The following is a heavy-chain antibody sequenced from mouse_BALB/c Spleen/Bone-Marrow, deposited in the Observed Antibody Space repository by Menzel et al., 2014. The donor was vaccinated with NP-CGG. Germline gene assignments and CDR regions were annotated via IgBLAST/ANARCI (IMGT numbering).Heavy chain of an antibody. V-gene: IGHV5-17*02. CDR3: ARRYRYDYFDY. CDR1: GFTFSSFG. J-gene: IGHJ2*01. CDR2: ISSGSSTI. Sequence: EVQLVESGGGLVQPGGSRKLSCAASGFTFSSFGVHWVRQAPEKELEWVAYISSGSSTIYYADTVKGRFTISRDNPKNTLFLEMTSLRSEDTAKYYCARRYRYDYFDYWGQGTTLTVSS. D-gene: IGHD2-14*01.